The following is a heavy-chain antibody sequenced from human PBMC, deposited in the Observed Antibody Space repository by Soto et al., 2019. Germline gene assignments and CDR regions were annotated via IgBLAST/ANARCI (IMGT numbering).Heavy chain of an antibody. V-gene: IGHV1-18*01. Sequence: ASVKVSCKASVYPFTSYGISCVRHSPGQGLEWMGWISAYNGNTNYAQKLQGRVTMTTDTSTSTAYMELRSLRSDDTAVYYCARDLRYSSAYRFDYWGQGTLVTVSS. CDR2: ISAYNGNT. CDR1: VYPFTSYG. CDR3: ARDLRYSSAYRFDY. D-gene: IGHD6-19*01. J-gene: IGHJ4*02.